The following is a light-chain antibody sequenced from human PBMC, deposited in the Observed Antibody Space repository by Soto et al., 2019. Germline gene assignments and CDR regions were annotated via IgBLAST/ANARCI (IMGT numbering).Light chain of an antibody. CDR2: DVS. V-gene: IGLV2-14*01. J-gene: IGLJ2*01. CDR3: SSYTISTLVV. Sequence: QSALTQPASVSGSPGQSITISCTGTSSDVGGYNYVSWYQQHPGKAPKLMIHDVSNRPSGVSNRFSGSKSGNTASLTISGLQAEDEADYYCSSYTISTLVVFGGGTKLTVL. CDR1: SSDVGGYNY.